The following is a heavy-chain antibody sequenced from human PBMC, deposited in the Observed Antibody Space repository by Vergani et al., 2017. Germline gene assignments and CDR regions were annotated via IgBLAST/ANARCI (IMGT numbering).Heavy chain of an antibody. CDR3: ARSLVAGKGGY. CDR2: ISTTSDTI. D-gene: IGHD6-13*01. V-gene: IGHV3-48*01. Sequence: DVQLVESGGDLVQPGGSLRLSCAASGFTFSSYSMNWVRQAPGKGLEWISYISTTSDTIYYADSVRGRFPISIDNAKNSLYLEMNSLRVEDTAVYFCARSLVAGKGGYWGQGTRVAVSS. CDR1: GFTFSSYS. J-gene: IGHJ4*02.